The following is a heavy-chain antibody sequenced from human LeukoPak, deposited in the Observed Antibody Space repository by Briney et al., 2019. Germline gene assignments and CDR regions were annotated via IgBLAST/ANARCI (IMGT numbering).Heavy chain of an antibody. Sequence: PSETLSLTFTVSGASISSYWWNWIRQPAGKGLEWIGRVYTSGTIAYNPSLGSRVTMSVDTSKNQLSLKVNSVTAADTAIYYCAGLYVWGKGTTVTVSS. CDR1: GASISSYW. CDR2: VYTSGTI. J-gene: IGHJ6*04. CDR3: AGLYV. V-gene: IGHV4-4*07.